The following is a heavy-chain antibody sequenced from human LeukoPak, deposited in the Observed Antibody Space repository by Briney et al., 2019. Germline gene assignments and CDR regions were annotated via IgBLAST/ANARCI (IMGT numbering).Heavy chain of an antibody. CDR2: IYYSGST. CDR1: GGPISSYY. V-gene: IGHV4-59*01. CDR3: ARGYSSSWAYFDY. D-gene: IGHD6-13*01. Sequence: PSETLSLTCTVSGGPISSYYWSWIRQPPGEGLEWIGYIYYSGSTNYNPSLKSRVTISVDTSKNQFSLKLSSVTAADTAVYYCARGYSSSWAYFDYWGQGTLVTVSS. J-gene: IGHJ4*02.